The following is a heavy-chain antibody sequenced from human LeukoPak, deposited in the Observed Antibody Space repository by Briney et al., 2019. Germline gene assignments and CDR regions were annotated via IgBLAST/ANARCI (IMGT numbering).Heavy chain of an antibody. D-gene: IGHD1-26*01. Sequence: SETLSLTCTVSGGSIDNYSWSWIRQPPGQGLEWIGYIFYSGNTNYNPSLKSRVTISVDTSKNQFSLKLTSVTAADTAVYYCARSRDDFRNSGSHLDYWGQGTLVTVSS. CDR3: ARSRDDFRNSGSHLDY. J-gene: IGHJ4*02. V-gene: IGHV4-59*08. CDR1: GGSIDNYS. CDR2: IFYSGNT.